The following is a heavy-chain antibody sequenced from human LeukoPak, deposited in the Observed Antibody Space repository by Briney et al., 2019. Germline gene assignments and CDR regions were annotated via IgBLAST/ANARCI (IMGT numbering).Heavy chain of an antibody. V-gene: IGHV4-59*08. CDR3: ARYGGTYYFDY. CDR1: GGSISSYY. D-gene: IGHD4-23*01. J-gene: IGHJ4*02. CDR2: IYYSGST. Sequence: SETLSLTCTVSGGSISSYYWSWIRQPPGKGLEWIGYIYYSGSTYYNPSLKSRVTISVDTSKNQFSLKLSSVTAADTAVYYCARYGGTYYFDYWGQGTLVTVSS.